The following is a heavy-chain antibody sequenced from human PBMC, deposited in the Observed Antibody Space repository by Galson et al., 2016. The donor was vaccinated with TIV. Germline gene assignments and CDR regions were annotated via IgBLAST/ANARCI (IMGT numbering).Heavy chain of an antibody. CDR1: GFTFSRYA. CDR3: AKDHPSSGWPAFDY. Sequence: SLRLSCAASGFTFSRYAMSWVRQSPGKGLEWVASVNNGNNPYYADSVMGRFTASRDNSNNIFYLQMNALRAEDSALYYCAKDHPSSGWPAFDYWGQGTLVSVSS. D-gene: IGHD6-25*01. V-gene: IGHV3-23*05. J-gene: IGHJ4*02. CDR2: VNNGNNP.